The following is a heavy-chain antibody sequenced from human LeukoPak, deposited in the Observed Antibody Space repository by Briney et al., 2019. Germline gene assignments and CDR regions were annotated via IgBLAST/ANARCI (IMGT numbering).Heavy chain of an antibody. CDR1: GFTFSSYS. Sequence: GGSLRLSCAASGFTFSSYSMSWVRQAPGKGLEWVSAFSGSGAGTYSADSVKGRFTVSRDNSKNTLYLQMNNLRAEDTAVYYCATQYGSSWRDYFDYWGQGTLVTVSS. CDR2: FSGSGAGT. CDR3: ATQYGSSWRDYFDY. J-gene: IGHJ4*02. V-gene: IGHV3-23*01. D-gene: IGHD6-13*01.